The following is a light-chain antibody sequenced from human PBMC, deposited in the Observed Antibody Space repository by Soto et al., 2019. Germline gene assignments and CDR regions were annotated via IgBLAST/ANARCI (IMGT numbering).Light chain of an antibody. CDR3: QQGNSFPRT. CDR2: AAS. CDR1: QGISSY. Sequence: AIRMTQSPSSLSASTGDRVTITCRASQGISSYLAWYQQKPGKAPKLLIYAASTLQSGVPSRFSGSGSGTDFTLTISCLQSEDFATYYCQQGNSFPRTFGQGTKVDIK. J-gene: IGKJ1*01. V-gene: IGKV1-8*01.